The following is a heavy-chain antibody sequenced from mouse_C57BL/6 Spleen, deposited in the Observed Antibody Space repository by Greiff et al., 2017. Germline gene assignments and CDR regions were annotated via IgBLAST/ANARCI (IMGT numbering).Heavy chain of an antibody. J-gene: IGHJ1*03. Sequence: VQLQQSGAELARPGASVKLSCKASGYTFTSYGISWVKQRTGQGLEWIGEIYPRSGNTYYNEKFKGKATLTADKSSSTAYMELRSLTSEDSAVYFCARYDTTVVARGYFDVWGTGTTVTVSS. CDR3: ARYDTTVVARGYFDV. CDR1: GYTFTSYG. V-gene: IGHV1-81*01. CDR2: IYPRSGNT. D-gene: IGHD1-1*01.